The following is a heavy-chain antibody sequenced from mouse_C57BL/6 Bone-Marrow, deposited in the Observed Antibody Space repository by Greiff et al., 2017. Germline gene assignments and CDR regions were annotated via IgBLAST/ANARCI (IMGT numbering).Heavy chain of an antibody. CDR2: IDPEDGDT. CDR1: GFNIKDYY. V-gene: IGHV14-1*01. Sequence: EVKLQESGAELVRPGASVKLSCTASGFNIKDYYMHWVKQRPEQGLGWIGRIDPEDGDTEYAPKFQGKATMTADTSSNTAYLQLSSLTSEDTAVYYCTLYGPNWYFDVWGTGTTVTVSS. J-gene: IGHJ1*03. CDR3: TLYGPNWYFDV. D-gene: IGHD1-1*01.